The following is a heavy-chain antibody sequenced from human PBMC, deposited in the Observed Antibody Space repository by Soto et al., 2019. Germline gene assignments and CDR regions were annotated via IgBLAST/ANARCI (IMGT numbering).Heavy chain of an antibody. CDR1: GYSFTGYY. V-gene: IGHV1-2*04. D-gene: IGHD5-18*01. Sequence: ASVKVSCTATGYSFTGYYMHWLRQAPGQGLEWMGWLNPSTGGTNYAQKFQDWVTMTRDTSINTAYMELNGLNSDDTAVYYCARGVGYGYWYFDYWGQGTLVTVSS. CDR2: LNPSTGGT. J-gene: IGHJ4*02. CDR3: ARGVGYGYWYFDY.